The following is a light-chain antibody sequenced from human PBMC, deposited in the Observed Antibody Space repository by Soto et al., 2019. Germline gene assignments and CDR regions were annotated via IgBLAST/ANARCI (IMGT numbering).Light chain of an antibody. CDR1: SSDVGGYNY. J-gene: IGLJ1*01. CDR3: RSYAGRYTYV. Sequence: QSVLTQPRSVSGSPGQSVTISCAGTSSDVGGYNYVSWYQQHPGKAPKLMIYDVSKRPSGVPDRFSGSKSGNTASLTISGLQADDEADYYCRSYAGRYTYVFGTGTKVTVL. V-gene: IGLV2-11*01. CDR2: DVS.